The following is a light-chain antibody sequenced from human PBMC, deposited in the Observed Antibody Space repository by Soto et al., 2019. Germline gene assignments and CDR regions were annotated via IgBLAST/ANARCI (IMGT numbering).Light chain of an antibody. V-gene: IGKV3-20*01. CDR3: QQYGRSPRT. Sequence: ESVLTQSPGTLSLSTGERATLSCRASQSVSSSYLAWYQQKPGQAPRLLIYGASSRATGIPDRFSGSGSGTDFTLTISRLEPEDFAVYYCQQYGRSPRTFGQGTKVDIK. J-gene: IGKJ1*01. CDR2: GAS. CDR1: QSVSSSY.